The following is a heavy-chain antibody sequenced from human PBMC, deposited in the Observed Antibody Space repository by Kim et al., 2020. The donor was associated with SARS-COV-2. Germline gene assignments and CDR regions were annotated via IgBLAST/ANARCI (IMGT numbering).Heavy chain of an antibody. CDR3: ARGHRLLGHYYYYYRVDV. D-gene: IGHD3-16*01. Sequence: SETLSLTCAVSGGSFSGYYWSWIRQPPGKGLEWIGEINHSGSTNYNPSLKSRVTISVDTSKNQFSLRLSSVTAADTAVYYCARGHRLLGHYYYYYRVDV. CDR2: INHSGST. CDR1: GGSFSGYY. V-gene: IGHV4-34*01. J-gene: IGHJ6*01.